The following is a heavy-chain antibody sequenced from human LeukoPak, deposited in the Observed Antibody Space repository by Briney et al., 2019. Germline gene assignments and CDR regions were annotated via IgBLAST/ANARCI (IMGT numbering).Heavy chain of an antibody. V-gene: IGHV1-69*04. CDR3: ARSGYSYGHYGMDV. CDR2: IIPILGIA. D-gene: IGHD5-18*01. CDR1: GGTFSSYA. Sequence: SVKVSCKASGGTFSSYAISWVRQAPGQGLEWMGRIIPILGIANYAQKFQGRVTITTDKSTSTAYMELSSLRSEDTAVYYCARSGYSYGHYGMDVWGQGTTVTVSS. J-gene: IGHJ6*02.